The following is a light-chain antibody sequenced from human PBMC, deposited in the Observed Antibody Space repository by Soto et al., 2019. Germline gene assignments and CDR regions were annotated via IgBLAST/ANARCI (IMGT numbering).Light chain of an antibody. CDR2: DTS. J-gene: IGKJ3*01. Sequence: EIVMTQSPATLSVSPGESATLSCRASQSVRINLAWYQQKPGQAPRHLIYDTSTRATDIPARFSGSGSGAEFTLTISSLQSEDFAVYYCQQYNNWPLTFGPGTKVDIK. CDR1: QSVRIN. V-gene: IGKV3-15*01. CDR3: QQYNNWPLT.